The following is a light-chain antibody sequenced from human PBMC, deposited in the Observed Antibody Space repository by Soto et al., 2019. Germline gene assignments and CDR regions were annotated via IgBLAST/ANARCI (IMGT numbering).Light chain of an antibody. Sequence: EIVLTQSPGTLSLSPGERATLSCRASQSVSSRYLAWYQQKPGQAPRLLIYSASSRATGIPDRFSGSGSGTEFTLTISRLEPEDFVLYYCQQLGGSWTFGQGTKVEIK. V-gene: IGKV3-20*01. CDR3: QQLGGSWT. J-gene: IGKJ1*01. CDR1: QSVSSRY. CDR2: SAS.